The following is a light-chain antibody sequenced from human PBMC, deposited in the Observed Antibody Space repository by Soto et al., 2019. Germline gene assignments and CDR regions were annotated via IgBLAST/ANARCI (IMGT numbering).Light chain of an antibody. CDR1: QSVSSY. CDR3: LQRSDWPRT. Sequence: EIVLTQSPATLSLSPGERATLSCRASQSVSSYLAWYQQKPGQAPRLLIYDASNRATGIPARFSGSGSGTDCTLTISSLEPEDFAVYYCLQRSDWPRTFGQGTKVEIK. V-gene: IGKV3-11*01. CDR2: DAS. J-gene: IGKJ1*01.